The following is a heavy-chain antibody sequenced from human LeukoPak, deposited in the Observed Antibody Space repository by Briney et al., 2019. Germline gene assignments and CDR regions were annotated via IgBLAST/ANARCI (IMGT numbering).Heavy chain of an antibody. V-gene: IGHV4-34*01. CDR1: GGSFSGYY. D-gene: IGHD3-10*01. J-gene: IGHJ6*02. CDR2: INHSGST. Sequence: SETPSLTCAVYGGSFSGYYWSWIRQPPEKGLEWIGEINHSGSTNYNPSLKSRVTISVDTSKNQFSLKLSSVTAADTAVYYCARASKGSGPSNYYYCYGMDVWGQGTTVTVSS. CDR3: ARASKGSGPSNYYYCYGMDV.